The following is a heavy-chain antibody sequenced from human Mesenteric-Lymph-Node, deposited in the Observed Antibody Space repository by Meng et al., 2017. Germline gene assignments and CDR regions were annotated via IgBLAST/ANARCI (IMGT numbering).Heavy chain of an antibody. CDR2: MNPNRGTT. J-gene: IGHJ4*02. CDR1: GYTFTSYD. V-gene: IGHV1-8*01. CDR3: ATGVADFEY. Sequence: QGRLVQSGGEVKKPGSSVKVSCKASGYTFTSYDINWVRQGTGQGLEWMGWMNPNRGTTGYAQKFQGRVTMTRNISKSTAYMDLSSLRSEDTAVYYCATGVADFEYWGQGTLVTVSS. D-gene: IGHD6-19*01.